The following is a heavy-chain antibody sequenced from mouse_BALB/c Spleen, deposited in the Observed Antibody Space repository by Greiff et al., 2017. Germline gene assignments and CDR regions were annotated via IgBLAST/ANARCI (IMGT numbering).Heavy chain of an antibody. CDR3: ARHVGIYYGYDKGHYYAMDY. CDR1: GFTFSSYT. CDR2: ISNGGGST. J-gene: IGHJ4*01. D-gene: IGHD2-2*01. V-gene: IGHV5-12-2*01. Sequence: EVQVVESGGGLVQPGGSLKLSCAASGFTFSSYTMSWVRQTPEKRLEWVAYISNGGGSTYYPDTVKGRFTISRDNAKNTLYLQMSSLKSEDTAMYYCARHVGIYYGYDKGHYYAMDYWGQGTSVTVSS.